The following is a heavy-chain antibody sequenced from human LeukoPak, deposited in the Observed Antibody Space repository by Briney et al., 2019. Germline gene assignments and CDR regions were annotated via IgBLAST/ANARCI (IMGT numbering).Heavy chain of an antibody. J-gene: IGHJ4*02. V-gene: IGHV3-21*01. CDR2: ISSSSSYI. Sequence: GGSLRLSCAASGFTFSSYSMNWVRQAPGKGLEWVSSISSSSSYIYYADSVKGRFTISRDNAMNSLYLQMNSLRAEDTAVYYCARVVTSPPLFVIDYWGQGTLVTVSS. D-gene: IGHD2-2*01. CDR1: GFTFSSYS. CDR3: ARVVTSPPLFVIDY.